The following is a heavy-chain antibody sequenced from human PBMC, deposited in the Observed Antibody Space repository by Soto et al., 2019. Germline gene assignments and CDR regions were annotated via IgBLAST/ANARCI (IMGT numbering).Heavy chain of an antibody. V-gene: IGHV3-30-3*01. CDR2: IGYDGSNK. Sequence: QVQLVESGGGVVQPGRSLRLSCAASGLTLSRFAMHWVRQAPGKGLEWVAVIGYDGSNKDYADSVKGRFTISRDNSKNTLYLQMNSLRPEDTAVYYCARDPVNYYGSWTYGMDAWGQGTTVTVSS. J-gene: IGHJ6*02. CDR3: ARDPVNYYGSWTYGMDA. CDR1: GLTLSRFA. D-gene: IGHD3-10*01.